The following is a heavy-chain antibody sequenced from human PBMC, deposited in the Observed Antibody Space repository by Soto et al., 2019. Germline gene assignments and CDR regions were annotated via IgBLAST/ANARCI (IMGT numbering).Heavy chain of an antibody. D-gene: IGHD3-22*01. CDR2: ISGGGDST. CDR1: AFTFSSYA. CDR3: AKDESTGYVELY. V-gene: IGHV3-23*01. J-gene: IGHJ4*02. Sequence: GGSLRLSCAASAFTFSSYAMNWVRQAPGKGLEWISTISGGGDSTYYADSVRGRFTVSRDDSKNTVYLQMNSLRVEDTALYYCAKDESTGYVELYWGLGTLVTVSS.